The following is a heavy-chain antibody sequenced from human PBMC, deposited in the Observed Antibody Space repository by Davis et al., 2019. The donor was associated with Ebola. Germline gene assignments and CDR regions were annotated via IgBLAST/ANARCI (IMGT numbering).Heavy chain of an antibody. J-gene: IGHJ4*02. Sequence: GESLKISCATSGFTFNNYAMTWVRQAPGKGLEWVSVVKSDSDTYYAGSVKGRFSISRDSSRNTLYLQMNSLRADDTATYYCTRGRGGSSWELYWGRGTLVAVSS. V-gene: IGHV3-23*01. CDR2: VKSDSDT. D-gene: IGHD6-13*01. CDR1: GFTFNNYA. CDR3: TRGRGGSSWELY.